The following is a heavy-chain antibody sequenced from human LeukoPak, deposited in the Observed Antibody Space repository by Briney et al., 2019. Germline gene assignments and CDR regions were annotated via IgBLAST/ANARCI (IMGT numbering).Heavy chain of an antibody. Sequence: ASVKVSSKASGYTFTSYYVHWVRQAPGQGLEWMGIINPSGGSTSYAQKFQGRVTTTRDTSTSTVYMELSSLRSEDTAVYYCARDDLMGHLVWGQGTLVTVSS. D-gene: IGHD1-26*01. CDR1: GYTFTSYY. V-gene: IGHV1-46*01. J-gene: IGHJ4*02. CDR2: INPSGGST. CDR3: ARDDLMGHLV.